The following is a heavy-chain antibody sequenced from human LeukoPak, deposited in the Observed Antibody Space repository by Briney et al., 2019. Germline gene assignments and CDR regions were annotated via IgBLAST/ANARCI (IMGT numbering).Heavy chain of an antibody. J-gene: IGHJ4*02. V-gene: IGHV3-21*05. CDR2: ISSSSSYT. CDR3: ARGSMRMATAGLADY. CDR1: GFTFSSYG. D-gene: IGHD5-24*01. Sequence: PGRSLRLSCAASGFTFSSYGMHWVRQAPGKGLEWVSYISSSSSYTNYADSVKGRFTISRDNPKNSLYLQMNSLRAEDTAVYYCARGSMRMATAGLADYWGQGTLVTVSS.